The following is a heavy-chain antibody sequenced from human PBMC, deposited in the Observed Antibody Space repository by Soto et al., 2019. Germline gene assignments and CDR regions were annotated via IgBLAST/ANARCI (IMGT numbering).Heavy chain of an antibody. CDR3: ARAHYGDYGYGMDV. D-gene: IGHD4-17*01. CDR1: GGSISSGGYA. CDR2: IYHSGST. Sequence: QLQLQESGSGLVKPSQTLSLTCAVSGGSISSGGYAWSWIRQPPGKGLEWIGYIYHSGSTYYNPSLKSRVTISVDRSKNQFSLKLSSVTAADTAVYYCARAHYGDYGYGMDVWGQGTTVTVSS. J-gene: IGHJ6*02. V-gene: IGHV4-30-2*01.